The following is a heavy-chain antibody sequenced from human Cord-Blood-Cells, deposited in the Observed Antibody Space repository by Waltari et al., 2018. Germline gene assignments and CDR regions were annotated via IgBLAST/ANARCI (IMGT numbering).Heavy chain of an antibody. V-gene: IGHV4-34*01. Sequence: QVQLQQWGAGLLKSSETLSLTCAVYGGSFSGYYWSWIRQPPGKGLEWIGEINHSGSTNYNPSLKSRVTISVDTSKNQFSLKLSSVTAADTAVYYCARGNYDILTGYYSNWGQGTLVTVSS. J-gene: IGHJ4*02. CDR2: INHSGST. CDR3: ARGNYDILTGYYSN. D-gene: IGHD3-9*01. CDR1: GGSFSGYY.